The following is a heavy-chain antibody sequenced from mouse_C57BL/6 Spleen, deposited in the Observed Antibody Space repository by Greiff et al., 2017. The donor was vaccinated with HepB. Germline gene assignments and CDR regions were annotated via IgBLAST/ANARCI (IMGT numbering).Heavy chain of an antibody. CDR1: GYAFSSSW. CDR3: ARLYGSSYGGYFDY. CDR2: IYPGDGDT. D-gene: IGHD1-1*01. V-gene: IGHV1-82*01. Sequence: QVQLQQSGPELVKPGASVKISCKASGYAFSSSWMNWVKQRPGKGLEWIGRIYPGDGDTNYNGKFKGKATLTADKSSSTAYMQLSSLTSEDSAVYFCARLYGSSYGGYFDYWGQGTTLTVSS. J-gene: IGHJ2*01.